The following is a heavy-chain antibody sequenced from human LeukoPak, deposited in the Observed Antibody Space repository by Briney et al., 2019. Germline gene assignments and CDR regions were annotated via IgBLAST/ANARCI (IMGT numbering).Heavy chain of an antibody. CDR3: AKYNHGNDFDY. Sequence: GGSLRLSCAASGFTFSSYAMSWVRQAPGEGREWVSAISGSGGSTYYADSVKGRFTISRDNSKNTLYLQMNSLRAEDTAVYYCAKYNHGNDFDYWGQGTLVTVSS. CDR1: GFTFSSYA. V-gene: IGHV3-23*01. J-gene: IGHJ4*02. CDR2: ISGSGGST. D-gene: IGHD1-14*01.